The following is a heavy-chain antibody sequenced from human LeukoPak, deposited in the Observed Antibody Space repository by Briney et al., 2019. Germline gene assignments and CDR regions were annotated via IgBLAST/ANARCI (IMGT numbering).Heavy chain of an antibody. CDR3: ARDIAARPGWFDP. J-gene: IGHJ5*02. Sequence: SQTLSLTCTVSGGSISSGGYYWSWIRQHPGTGLEWIGYIYYSGSTYYNPSLKSRVTISVDTSKNQFSLKLSSVTAADTAVYYCARDIAARPGWFDPWGQGTLVTVSS. D-gene: IGHD6-6*01. V-gene: IGHV4-31*03. CDR2: IYYSGST. CDR1: GGSISSGGYY.